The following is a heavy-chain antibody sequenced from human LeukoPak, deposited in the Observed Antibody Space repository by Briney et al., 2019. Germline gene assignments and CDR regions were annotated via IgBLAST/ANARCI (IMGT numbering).Heavy chain of an antibody. Sequence: GGSLRLSCTASGFTFSSYAMHWVRQAPGKGLEWVAVVSYDGGKKSYADSVKGRFTISRDKSNNALYLQMNSLRPEDAAVYYCARAIFHYYDSSGYLPHDYWGQGTLVTVSS. CDR1: GFTFSSYA. CDR3: ARAIFHYYDSSGYLPHDY. D-gene: IGHD3-22*01. CDR2: VSYDGGKK. V-gene: IGHV3-30-3*01. J-gene: IGHJ4*02.